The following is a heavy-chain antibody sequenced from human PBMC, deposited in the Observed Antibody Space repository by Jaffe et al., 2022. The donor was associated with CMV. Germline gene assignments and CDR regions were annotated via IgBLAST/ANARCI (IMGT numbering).Heavy chain of an antibody. CDR3: ARAGYCSATSCAAFAY. CDR1: GYSFITYW. Sequence: EVRLVQSGAEVRKPGQSLKISCEGSGYSFITYWIAWVRQMPGKGLEWMGIIYPGDSDTRYSPSFQGQVTISVDKSISTAYLQWSSLKASDTAMYYCARAGYCSATSCAAFAYWGQGTLVTVSS. CDR2: IYPGDSDT. J-gene: IGHJ4*02. V-gene: IGHV5-51*01. D-gene: IGHD2-2*03.